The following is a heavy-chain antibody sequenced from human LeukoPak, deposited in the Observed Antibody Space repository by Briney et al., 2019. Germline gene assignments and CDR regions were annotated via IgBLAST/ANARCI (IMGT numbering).Heavy chain of an antibody. CDR2: ISSCGSTI. CDR3: ARRHRWYSYGFDY. D-gene: IGHD5-18*01. J-gene: IGHJ4*02. V-gene: IGHV3-48*03. CDR1: GFTFSSYE. Sequence: PGGSLRLSCAASGFTFSSYEMNWVRQAPGKGLEWVSYISSCGSTIYYADSVKGRFTISRDDAKNSLYLQMNSLRAEDTAVYYCARRHRWYSYGFDYWGQGTLVTVSS.